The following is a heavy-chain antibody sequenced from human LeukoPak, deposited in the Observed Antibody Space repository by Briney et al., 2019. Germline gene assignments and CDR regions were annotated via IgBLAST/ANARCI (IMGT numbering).Heavy chain of an antibody. CDR1: GFTFSDYY. Sequence: GGSLRLSCAASGFTFSDYYMSWIRQAPGKGLEWVSYISSSGSTTYYADSVKDRFTISRDNSKNALYLQMTSLRPEDSAVYYCVSPVFINYWGQGTLVTVSS. CDR3: VSPVFINY. J-gene: IGHJ4*01. V-gene: IGHV3-11*04. CDR2: ISSSGSTT. D-gene: IGHD1-14*01.